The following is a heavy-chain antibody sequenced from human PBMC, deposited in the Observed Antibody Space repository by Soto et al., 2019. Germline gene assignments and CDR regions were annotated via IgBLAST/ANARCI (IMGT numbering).Heavy chain of an antibody. D-gene: IGHD3-10*01. J-gene: IGHJ5*02. CDR2: ISSGSAFI. Sequence: EVQVVESGGGLVKPGGSLRLSCNFSFSMYSMDWVRQAPGKGLEWVASISSGSAFIKYADSVKGRFTISRDNAKNSVSLQMDSLRVEDTAMYYCTRDQGVSYDGCFDPWGRGTLVTVSS. CDR3: TRDQGVSYDGCFDP. V-gene: IGHV3-21*01. CDR1: FSFSMYS.